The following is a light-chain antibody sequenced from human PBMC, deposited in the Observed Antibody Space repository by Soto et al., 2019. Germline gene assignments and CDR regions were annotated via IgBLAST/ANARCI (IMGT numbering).Light chain of an antibody. CDR1: QSLSSD. CDR2: GAS. Sequence: EMVMTQSPATLSVSPGERAIVSCRATQSLSSDLAWYQQRPGPAPRLLIFGASTRATGIPARFSGSGSGTEFTLTVSSLQSEDFAIYYWQQYNNWPPTFGQGTKLEIK. V-gene: IGKV3-15*01. J-gene: IGKJ2*01. CDR3: QQYNNWPPT.